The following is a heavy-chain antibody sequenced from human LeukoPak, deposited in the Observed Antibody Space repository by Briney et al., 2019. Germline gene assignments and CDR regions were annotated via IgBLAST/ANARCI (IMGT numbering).Heavy chain of an antibody. V-gene: IGHV3-30-3*01. CDR1: GFTFSSYA. J-gene: IGHJ4*02. D-gene: IGHD3-10*01. CDR3: ARYTSGSYCLDY. Sequence: GGSLRLSCAASGFTFSSYAMHWVRQAPGKGLEWVAVISYDGSNKYYADSVKGRFTISRDNSKNTLYLQMNSLRAEDTAVYYCARYTSGSYCLDYRGQGTLVTVSS. CDR2: ISYDGSNK.